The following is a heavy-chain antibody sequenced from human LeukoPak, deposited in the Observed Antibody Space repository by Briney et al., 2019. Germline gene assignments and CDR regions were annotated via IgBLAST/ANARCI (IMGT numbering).Heavy chain of an antibody. D-gene: IGHD1-1*01. CDR1: GFTFSSYA. CDR3: AQGGRHNPRFDY. J-gene: IGHJ4*02. Sequence: GGSLRLSCAASGFTFSSYAMSWVRQAPGKGLEWVSAISGSGGSTYYADSVKGRFTISRDNSKNTLYLQMNSLRAEDTAVYYCAQGGRHNPRFDYWGQGTLVTVSS. CDR2: ISGSGGST. V-gene: IGHV3-23*01.